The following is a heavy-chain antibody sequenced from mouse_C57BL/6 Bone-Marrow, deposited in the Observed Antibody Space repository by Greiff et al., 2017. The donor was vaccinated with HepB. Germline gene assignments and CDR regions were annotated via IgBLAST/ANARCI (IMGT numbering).Heavy chain of an antibody. CDR1: GYTFTSYW. Sequence: QVQLQQPGAELVKPGASVKLSCKASGYTFTSYWMHWVKQRPGQGLEWMGMIHPNSGSTNYNEKFKSKATLTVDKSSSTAYMQLSSLTSEDSAVYYCARGFDYYGSSVYAMDYWGQGTSVTVSS. D-gene: IGHD1-1*01. CDR3: ARGFDYYGSSVYAMDY. J-gene: IGHJ4*01. CDR2: IHPNSGST. V-gene: IGHV1-64*01.